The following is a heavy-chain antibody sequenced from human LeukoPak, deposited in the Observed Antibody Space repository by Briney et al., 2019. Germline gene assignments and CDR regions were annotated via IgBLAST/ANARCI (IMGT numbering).Heavy chain of an antibody. D-gene: IGHD2-2*01. Sequence: SETLSLTCTVSGGSISDYFWSWIRQSPGKGLEWIGYIYDSGYTNYNPSLDSRVAISVDASKKHFSLRLSSVTAADTAVYYCARSGAFCSGDICYAVHLDLWGRGTLVTVSP. V-gene: IGHV4-4*09. J-gene: IGHJ2*01. CDR1: GGSISDYF. CDR2: IYDSGYT. CDR3: ARSGAFCSGDICYAVHLDL.